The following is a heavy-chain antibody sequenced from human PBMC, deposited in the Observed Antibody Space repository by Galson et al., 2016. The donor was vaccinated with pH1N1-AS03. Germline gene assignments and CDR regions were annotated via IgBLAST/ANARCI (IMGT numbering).Heavy chain of an antibody. J-gene: IGHJ5*02. D-gene: IGHD2-15*01. CDR2: MNPDSGNT. Sequence: SVKVSCKASGYTFTTYDINWVRQAPGQGLEWMGWMNPDSGNTGYAPSFRGRVTITRDTSISTAYMELSSLRSEDTAVYYCARGVVDCSGPACSGTLRFDPWGQGTLVIVSS. CDR3: ARGVVDCSGPACSGTLRFDP. CDR1: GYTFTTYD. V-gene: IGHV1-8*03.